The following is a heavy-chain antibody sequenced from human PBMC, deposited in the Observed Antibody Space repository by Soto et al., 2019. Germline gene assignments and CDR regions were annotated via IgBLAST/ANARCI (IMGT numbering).Heavy chain of an antibody. J-gene: IGHJ6*02. CDR2: INPSGGST. Sequence: ASVKVSCKASGYTFTSYYMHWVRQAPGQRLEWMGIINPSGGSTSYAQKFQGRVTMTRDTSTSSVYMELSSLRSEDTAVYYCARDRIAVAGTSDYYYGMDVWGQGTTVTVSS. D-gene: IGHD6-19*01. CDR3: ARDRIAVAGTSDYYYGMDV. CDR1: GYTFTSYY. V-gene: IGHV1-46*01.